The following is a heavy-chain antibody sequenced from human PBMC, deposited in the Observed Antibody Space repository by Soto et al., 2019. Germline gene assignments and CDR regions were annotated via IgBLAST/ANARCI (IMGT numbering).Heavy chain of an antibody. CDR2: IIPYIGTT. D-gene: IGHD2-15*01. V-gene: IGHV1-69*05. CDR1: GGTFSSYA. CDR3: AGEEGLSCPNY. Sequence: VKVSCKASGGTFSSYAISWVRQAPGQGLEWMGGIIPYIGTTNYAQKFQGRVTITTDKSTSTAYMELRSLRSEDTAVYYCAGEEGLSCPNYWGQETLVTVSS. J-gene: IGHJ4*02.